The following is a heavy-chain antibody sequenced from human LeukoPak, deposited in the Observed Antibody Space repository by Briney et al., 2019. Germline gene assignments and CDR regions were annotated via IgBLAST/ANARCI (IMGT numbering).Heavy chain of an antibody. CDR1: GGSISNYY. Sequence: SETLSLTCTVSGGSISNYYWSWIRQPPGKGLEWIGSIHSNGRANYNASLNSRATISRDTSRSQVSLKLSSVTAADTAVYYCASSNLGSLGQFDPWGQGTLVTVSS. CDR3: ASSNLGSLGQFDP. V-gene: IGHV4-59*01. J-gene: IGHJ5*02. D-gene: IGHD3-10*01. CDR2: IHSNGRA.